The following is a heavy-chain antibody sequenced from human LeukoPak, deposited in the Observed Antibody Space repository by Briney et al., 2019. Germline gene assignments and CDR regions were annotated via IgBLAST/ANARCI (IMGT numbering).Heavy chain of an antibody. D-gene: IGHD3-22*01. CDR1: GFTFDDYA. Sequence: PGRSLRLSCAASGFTFDDYAMHWVRQAPGKGLEWVSGISWNSGSIGYADSVKGRFTISRDNAKNSLYLQMNSLRAEDTALYYCAKVTAYYDSSGYSHAFDYWGQGTLVTVSS. J-gene: IGHJ4*02. CDR2: ISWNSGSI. CDR3: AKVTAYYDSSGYSHAFDY. V-gene: IGHV3-9*01.